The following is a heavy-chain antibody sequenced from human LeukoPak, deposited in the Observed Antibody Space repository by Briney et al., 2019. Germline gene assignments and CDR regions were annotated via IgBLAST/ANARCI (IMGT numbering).Heavy chain of an antibody. J-gene: IGHJ4*02. CDR3: AKDTAIRSGSYYRYFDY. D-gene: IGHD1-26*01. Sequence: GRSLRLSCAASGFTFDDYAMHWVRQAPGKGLEWVSGISWNSDSTGYADSVKGRFTISRDNAKNSLYLQMNSLRAEDTALYYCAKDTAIRSGSYYRYFDYWGQGTLVTVSS. V-gene: IGHV3-9*01. CDR2: ISWNSDST. CDR1: GFTFDDYA.